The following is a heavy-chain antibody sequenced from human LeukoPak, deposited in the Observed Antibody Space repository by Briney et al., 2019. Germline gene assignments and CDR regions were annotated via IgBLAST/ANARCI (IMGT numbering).Heavy chain of an antibody. CDR2: IWYDGSNK. J-gene: IGHJ4*02. V-gene: IGHV3-33*01. D-gene: IGHD5-18*01. Sequence: GGSLRLSCAASGFTFSSYGMHWVRQAPGKGLEWVPVIWYDGSNKYYADSVKGRFTISRDNSKNTLYLQMNSLRAEDTAVYYCASSVQLWPDYWGQGTLVTVSS. CDR3: ASSVQLWPDY. CDR1: GFTFSSYG.